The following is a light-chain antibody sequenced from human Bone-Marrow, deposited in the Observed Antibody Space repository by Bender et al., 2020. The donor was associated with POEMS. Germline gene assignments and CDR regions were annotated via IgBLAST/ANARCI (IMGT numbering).Light chain of an antibody. CDR2: EGT. CDR1: SSDIGSYNL. V-gene: IGLV2-23*03. J-gene: IGLJ2*01. CDR3: CSYAHGSIFNVL. Sequence: QSALTQPASVSGSPGQSITISCTGTSSDIGSYNLVSWYQQHPGKAPKLIIYEGTKRPSGLSNRFSGSKSGNTASLTISGLQAEDEADYYCCSYAHGSIFNVLFGGGTKLTVL.